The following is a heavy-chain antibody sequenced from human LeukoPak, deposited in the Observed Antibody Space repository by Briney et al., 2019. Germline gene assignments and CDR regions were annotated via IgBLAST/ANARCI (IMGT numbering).Heavy chain of an antibody. CDR3: ARDSRIAAAAPDAFDI. V-gene: IGHV1-18*01. CDR1: GYTFTSYG. D-gene: IGHD6-13*01. Sequence: ASVKVSCKASGYTFTSYGISWVRQAPGQGLEWMGWISAYNGNTNYAQKLQGRVTMTTDTSTSTAYMELRSLRSDDTAVYYCARDSRIAAAAPDAFDIWGQGTMVTVSS. CDR2: ISAYNGNT. J-gene: IGHJ3*02.